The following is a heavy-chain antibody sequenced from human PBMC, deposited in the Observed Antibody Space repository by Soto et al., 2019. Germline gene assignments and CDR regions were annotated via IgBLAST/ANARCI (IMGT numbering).Heavy chain of an antibody. Sequence: GASVKVSCKASGGTFSSYAISWVRQAPGQGLEWMGGIIPIFGTANYAQKFQGRVTITADESTSTAYMELSSLRSEDTAVYYCASTSSGSYYLESYYYGMDVWGQGTTVTVSS. CDR3: ASTSSGSYYLESYYYGMDV. CDR2: IIPIFGTA. D-gene: IGHD3-10*01. CDR1: GGTFSSYA. J-gene: IGHJ6*02. V-gene: IGHV1-69*13.